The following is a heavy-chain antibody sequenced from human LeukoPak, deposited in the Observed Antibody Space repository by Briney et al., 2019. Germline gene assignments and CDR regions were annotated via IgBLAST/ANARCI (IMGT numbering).Heavy chain of an antibody. CDR3: VRGLPPRRNYDSSGYYSYYFDY. CDR2: ISGYNGHT. V-gene: IGHV1-18*01. Sequence: GASVKVSCKASGYTFTSYGISWVRQAPGQGLEWMGWISGYNGHTKYAQKFQGRVTMTTDTSTSTAYMELRSLTSDDTAVFYCVRGLPPRRNYDSSGYYSYYFDYWGQGTLVTVSS. J-gene: IGHJ4*02. D-gene: IGHD3-22*01. CDR1: GYTFTSYG.